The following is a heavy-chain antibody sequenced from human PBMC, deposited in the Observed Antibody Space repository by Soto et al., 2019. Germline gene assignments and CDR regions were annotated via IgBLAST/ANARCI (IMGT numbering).Heavy chain of an antibody. CDR2: ISAYNGNT. CDR1: GYTFTSYG. CDR3: ARDLLRAVRGVIGL. J-gene: IGHJ4*02. D-gene: IGHD3-10*01. Sequence: ASVKVSCKASGYTFTSYGISWVRQAPGQGLEWMGWISAYNGNTNYAQKLQGRVTMTTDTSTSTAYMELRSLRSDDTAVYYCARDLLRAVRGVIGLWGQGTLVTVSS. V-gene: IGHV1-18*01.